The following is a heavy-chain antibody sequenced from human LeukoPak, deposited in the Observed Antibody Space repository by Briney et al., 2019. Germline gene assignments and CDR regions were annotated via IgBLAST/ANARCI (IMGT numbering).Heavy chain of an antibody. CDR3: ARGIWYYDFWSGYYETGWFDP. J-gene: IGHJ5*02. V-gene: IGHV6-1*01. CDR2: TYYRSEWYN. CDR1: GDSVSSNSAA. D-gene: IGHD3-3*01. Sequence: SQTLSLTCAISGDSVSSNSAAWNWIRQSPSRGLEWLGRTYYRSEWYNDYAVSVKSRITINPDTSKTQSSLQLNSVTPEDTAVYYCARGIWYYDFWSGYYETGWFDPWGQGTLVTVSS.